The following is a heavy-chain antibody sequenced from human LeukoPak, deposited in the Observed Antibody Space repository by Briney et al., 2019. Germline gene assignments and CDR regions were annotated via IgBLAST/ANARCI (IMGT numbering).Heavy chain of an antibody. J-gene: IGHJ4*02. D-gene: IGHD6-19*01. V-gene: IGHV3-30*18. CDR2: ISYGGSKK. CDR1: GFTFSSYG. CDR3: AKDHYSSGWYSFDY. Sequence: PGESLRLSCAASGFTFSSYGMHWVRQAPAKGLDWVAVISYGGSKKYYADSVKGRFTISRDNSKNTLYLQMISLRAEDTAVYSCAKDHYSSGWYSFDYWGQGTLVTVSS.